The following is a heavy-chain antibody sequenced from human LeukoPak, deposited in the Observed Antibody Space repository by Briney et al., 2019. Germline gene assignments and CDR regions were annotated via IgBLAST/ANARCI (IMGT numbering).Heavy chain of an antibody. J-gene: IGHJ4*02. CDR1: GGSISSSSSY. Sequence: SETLSLTCTVSGGSISSSSSYWGWIRQPPGKGLEWIGSIYYSGSTYYNPSLKSRVTISVDTSNNQFSLKLSSVNAADTAVYYCARQRDYGDYVFDYWGQGTLVTVSS. D-gene: IGHD4-17*01. V-gene: IGHV4-39*01. CDR3: ARQRDYGDYVFDY. CDR2: IYYSGST.